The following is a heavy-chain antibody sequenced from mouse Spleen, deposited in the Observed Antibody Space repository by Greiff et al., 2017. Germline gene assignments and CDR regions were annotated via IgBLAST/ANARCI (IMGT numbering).Heavy chain of an antibody. CDR3: ARELGYFDV. J-gene: IGHJ1*01. D-gene: IGHD4-1*01. CDR2: ISYDGSN. CDR1: GYSITSGYY. Sequence: ESGPGLVKPSQSLSLTCSVTGYSITSGYYWNWIRQFPGNKLEWMGYISYDGSNNYNPSLKNRISITRDTSKNQFFLKLNSVTTEDTATYYCARELGYFDVWGAGTTVTVSS. V-gene: IGHV3-6*01.